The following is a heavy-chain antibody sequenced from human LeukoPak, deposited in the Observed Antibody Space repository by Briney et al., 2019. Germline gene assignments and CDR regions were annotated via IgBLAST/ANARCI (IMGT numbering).Heavy chain of an antibody. CDR1: GFTFSSYA. J-gene: IGHJ4*02. V-gene: IGHV3-23*01. CDR3: AKAPVTSCRGAYCYPFDS. CDR2: ISGSGGST. D-gene: IGHD2-21*01. Sequence: GGSLRLSCAASGFTFSSYAMSWVRQAPGKGLEWVSAISGSGGSTYYADFAKGRFTISRDNSKNTLYLKKNSLRAEDTAVYFCAKAPVTSCRGAYCYPFDSWGQGTLVTVSS.